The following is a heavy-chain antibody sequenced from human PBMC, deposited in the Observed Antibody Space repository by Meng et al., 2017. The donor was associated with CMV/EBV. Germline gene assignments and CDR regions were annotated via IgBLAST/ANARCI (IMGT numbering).Heavy chain of an antibody. Sequence: SVKVSCKASGDTFSSYTISWVRQAPGQGLEWMGRIIPLLGIANYAQKFQGRVTITADRSTSTAYMELSSLRSDDTAVFYCVRDEASEDWMGYGMDVWGQGTTVTVSS. CDR3: VRDEASEDWMGYGMDV. J-gene: IGHJ6*02. CDR2: IIPLLGIA. D-gene: IGHD2-15*01. V-gene: IGHV1-69*04. CDR1: GDTFSSYT.